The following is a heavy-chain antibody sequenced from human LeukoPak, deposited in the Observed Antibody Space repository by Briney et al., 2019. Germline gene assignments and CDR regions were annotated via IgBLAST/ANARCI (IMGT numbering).Heavy chain of an antibody. V-gene: IGHV1-18*01. Sequence: ASVKVSCKASGYTFTSYGISWVRQAPGQGLEWMGWISAYNGNTNYAQKLQGRVTMTTDTSTSTAYMELRSLRSDDTAVYYCARDLLDLPVDYDFWSGPTILRNCFRFDPWGQGTLVTVSS. CDR2: ISAYNGNT. CDR3: ARDLLDLPVDYDFWSGPTILRNCFRFDP. J-gene: IGHJ5*02. CDR1: GYTFTSYG. D-gene: IGHD3-3*01.